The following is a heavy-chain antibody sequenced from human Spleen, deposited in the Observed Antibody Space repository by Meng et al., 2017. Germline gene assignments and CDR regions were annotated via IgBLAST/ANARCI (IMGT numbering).Heavy chain of an antibody. V-gene: IGHV3-48*03. Sequence: GESLKISCAASGFTFSNYAMNWVRQAPGKGLEWPSYISGNGKAIYYADSVKGRISISRDNAKNSLYLRLNSLRVEDTAVYFCARDLRAVTLDYWGQGTLVTVSS. CDR2: ISGNGKAI. CDR3: ARDLRAVTLDY. D-gene: IGHD4-17*01. J-gene: IGHJ4*02. CDR1: GFTFSNYA.